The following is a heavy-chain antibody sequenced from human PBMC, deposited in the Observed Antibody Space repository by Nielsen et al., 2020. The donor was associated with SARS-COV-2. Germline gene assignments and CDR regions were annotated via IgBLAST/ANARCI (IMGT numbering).Heavy chain of an antibody. CDR1: GGSISSYY. V-gene: IGHV4-59*13. CDR3: ARGYSSSWPFYYYYGMDV. Sequence: SETLSLTCTVSGGSISSYYWGWIRQPPGKGLEWIGYIYYSGSTNYNPSLKSRVTISVDTSKNQFSLKLSSVTAADTAVYYCARGYSSSWPFYYYYGMDVWGQGTTVTVSS. CDR2: IYYSGST. D-gene: IGHD6-13*01. J-gene: IGHJ6*02.